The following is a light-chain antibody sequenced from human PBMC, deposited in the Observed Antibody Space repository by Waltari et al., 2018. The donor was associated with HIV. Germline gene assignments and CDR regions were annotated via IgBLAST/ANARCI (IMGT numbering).Light chain of an antibody. CDR1: SSNIGYNY. V-gene: IGLV1-51*01. Sequence: QSVLTQPPSVSATPGQKVTISCSGSSSNIGYNYVFWYQQLPGTAPKLLIYDNNKRPSGIPDRFSGSKSGTSATLGITGLQTGDEADYYCATWDSGLSAVVFGGGTKLTVL. CDR2: DNN. J-gene: IGLJ2*01. CDR3: ATWDSGLSAVV.